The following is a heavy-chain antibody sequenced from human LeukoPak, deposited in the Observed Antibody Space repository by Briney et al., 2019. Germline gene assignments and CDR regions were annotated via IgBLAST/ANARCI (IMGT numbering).Heavy chain of an antibody. CDR3: ARAGYRSTSGDWFDP. V-gene: IGHV1-2*02. CDR1: GYTFTGYY. CDR2: INPNSGGT. Sequence: ASVKVSCKPSGYTFTGYYMHWVRQAPGQGLQWMGWINPNSGGTNYAQTFQGRVTMTRETSITTAYMELSRLKSDDTAVYYCARAGYRSTSGDWFDPWGQGTLVTVSS. D-gene: IGHD6-13*01. J-gene: IGHJ5*02.